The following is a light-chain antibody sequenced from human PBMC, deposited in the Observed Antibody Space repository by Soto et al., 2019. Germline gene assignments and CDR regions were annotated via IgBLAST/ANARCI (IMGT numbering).Light chain of an antibody. CDR2: KVS. CDR1: SSDVGGHDY. CDR3: SSYTNNRIGV. V-gene: IGLV2-14*01. Sequence: QSALTQPASVSGSSGQSITISCTGTSSDVGGHDYVSWYQQHPGKAPKLLIYKVSNRPSGVSNRFSGSKSGNTASLTISGLQAEDEADYYCSSYTNNRIGVFGGGTKLTVL. J-gene: IGLJ3*02.